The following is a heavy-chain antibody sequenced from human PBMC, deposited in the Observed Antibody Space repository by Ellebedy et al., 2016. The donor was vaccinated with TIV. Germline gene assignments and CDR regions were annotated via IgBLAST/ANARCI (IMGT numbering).Heavy chain of an antibody. Sequence: GESLKISXAATGFTFSNYAMHWVRQAPGKGLEWVAVISYDGSNEYYADSVKGRITISRDNSKNTLYLQMNGLRAEDTAVFYCAKLFFTYNSKYFDPWGQGTLVAVSS. CDR1: GFTFSNYA. CDR3: AKLFFTYNSKYFDP. J-gene: IGHJ5*02. D-gene: IGHD1-20*01. CDR2: ISYDGSNE. V-gene: IGHV3-30-3*02.